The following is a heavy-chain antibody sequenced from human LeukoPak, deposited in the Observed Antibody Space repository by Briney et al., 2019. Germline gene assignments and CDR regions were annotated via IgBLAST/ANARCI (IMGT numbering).Heavy chain of an antibody. CDR2: VNSDGSST. D-gene: IGHD1-26*01. CDR1: GFTFSSYW. Sequence: GGFLRLSCAASGFTFSSYWMHWVRQAPGKGLVWVSRVNSDGSSTSYADSVKGRFTISRDNAKNTLFLQMNSLRAEDTAVYYCAAVVGSGSYYDFWGQGALVTVSS. V-gene: IGHV3-74*01. J-gene: IGHJ4*02. CDR3: AAVVGSGSYYDF.